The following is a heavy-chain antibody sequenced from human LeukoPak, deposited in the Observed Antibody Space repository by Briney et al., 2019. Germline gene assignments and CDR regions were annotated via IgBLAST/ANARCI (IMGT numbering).Heavy chain of an antibody. CDR2: ISWNGGRK. Sequence: PGGSLRLSCAASGFTFDGFAMHWVRQVPGKGLEWVSGISWNGGRKGYADSVKGRFTTSRDNAKNSAFLQMNSLRPEDTALYSCVKGPFGSGTPPGFDFWGQGILVTVS. D-gene: IGHD3-10*01. CDR1: GFTFDGFA. V-gene: IGHV3-9*01. CDR3: VKGPFGSGTPPGFDF. J-gene: IGHJ4*02.